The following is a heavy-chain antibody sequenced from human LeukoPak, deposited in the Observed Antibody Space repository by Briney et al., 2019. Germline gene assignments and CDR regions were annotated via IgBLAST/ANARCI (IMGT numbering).Heavy chain of an antibody. CDR2: IIPIFGTT. D-gene: IGHD3-22*01. CDR1: GGTFSSYG. Sequence: GASVKVSCKASGGTFSSYGISWVRQAPGQGLEWMARIIPIFGTTNYAQKFQGRVTITADTSTSIAYMDLRSLRSEDTAVYYCARDYYYDSSGYHPAEYSNHWGQGTLVTVSS. J-gene: IGHJ1*01. V-gene: IGHV1-69*06. CDR3: ARDYYYDSSGYHPAEYSNH.